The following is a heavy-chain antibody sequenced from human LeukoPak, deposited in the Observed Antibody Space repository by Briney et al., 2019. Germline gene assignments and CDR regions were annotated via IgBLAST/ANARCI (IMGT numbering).Heavy chain of an antibody. CDR2: ISSSSSYI. CDR1: GFTFSSYS. D-gene: IGHD3-10*01. CDR3: ARDSYYGSGSYGQTYYYGMDV. J-gene: IGHJ6*02. Sequence: GGSLRLSCAASGFTFSSYSMNWVRQAPGKGLEWVSSISSSSSYIYYADSVKGRFTISRDNAKNSLYLQMNSLRAEDTAVYYCARDSYYGSGSYGQTYYYGMDVWGQGTTVTVSS. V-gene: IGHV3-21*01.